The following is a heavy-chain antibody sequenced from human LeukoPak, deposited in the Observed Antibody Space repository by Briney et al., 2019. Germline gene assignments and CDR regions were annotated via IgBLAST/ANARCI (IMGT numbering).Heavy chain of an antibody. D-gene: IGHD6-6*01. CDR3: AKALYSSSSYFDY. V-gene: IGHV3-30-3*01. J-gene: IGHJ4*02. CDR2: ISYDGSNK. CDR1: GFTFSSYA. Sequence: GRSLRLSCAASGFTFSSYAMHWVRQAPGKGLEWVAVISYDGSNKYYADSVKGRFTISRDNSKNTLYLQMNSLRAEDTAVYYCAKALYSSSSYFDYWGQGTLVTVSS.